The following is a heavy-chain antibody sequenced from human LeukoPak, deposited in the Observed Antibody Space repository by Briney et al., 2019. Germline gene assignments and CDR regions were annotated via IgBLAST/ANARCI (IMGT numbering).Heavy chain of an antibody. CDR2: IYHSGST. D-gene: IGHD1-26*01. CDR3: ARDIAVISGSHDAFDI. CDR1: GGSISSSNW. J-gene: IGHJ3*02. Sequence: SGTLSLTCAVSGGSISSSNWWSWVRQPPGKGLEWIGVIYHSGSTNYNPSLKSRVTISVDKSKNQFSLKLSSVTAADTAVYYCARDIAVISGSHDAFDIWGQGTMVTVSS. V-gene: IGHV4-4*02.